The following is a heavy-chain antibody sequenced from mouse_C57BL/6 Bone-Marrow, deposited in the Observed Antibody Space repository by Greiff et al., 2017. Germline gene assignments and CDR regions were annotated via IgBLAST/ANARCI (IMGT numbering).Heavy chain of an antibody. Sequence: EVQRVESGPELVKPGASVKMSCKASGYTFTDYNMHWVKQSHGKSLEWIGYINPNNGSTSYNQKFKGKATLTVKKSSSTAYCELRSLTSEDSAVYYCATYSNDYWCQGTLVTVSA. CDR3: ATYSNDY. D-gene: IGHD2-12*01. CDR1: GYTFTDYN. J-gene: IGHJ3*01. CDR2: INPNNGST. V-gene: IGHV1-22*01.